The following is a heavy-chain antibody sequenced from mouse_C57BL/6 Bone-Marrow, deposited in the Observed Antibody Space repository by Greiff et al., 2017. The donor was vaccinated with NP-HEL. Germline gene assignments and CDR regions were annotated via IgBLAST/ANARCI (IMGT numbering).Heavy chain of an antibody. CDR3: ARWGLDY. CDR2: INPGSGGT. V-gene: IGHV1-54*01. D-gene: IGHD6-2*01. Sequence: VMLVESGAELVRPGTSVKVSCKASGYAFTNYLIEWVKQRPGQGLEWIGVINPGSGGTNYNEKFKGKATLTADKSSSTAYMQLSSLTSEDSAVYFCARWGLDYWGQGTTLTVSS. CDR1: GYAFTNYL. J-gene: IGHJ2*01.